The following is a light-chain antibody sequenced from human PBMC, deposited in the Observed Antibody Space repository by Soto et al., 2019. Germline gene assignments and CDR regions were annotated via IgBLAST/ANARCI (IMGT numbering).Light chain of an antibody. CDR2: AAS. J-gene: IGKJ4*01. CDR1: QIISGY. Sequence: DIQMTQFPSSLSASVGDRVTITCRASQIISGYVTWYQQKPGEAPKIVIYAASTLQSGVPSRFNGSVFGTDFTLTIISLQPEDSVTYYCQQTYSSPITFGGGTNVDIK. V-gene: IGKV1-39*01. CDR3: QQTYSSPIT.